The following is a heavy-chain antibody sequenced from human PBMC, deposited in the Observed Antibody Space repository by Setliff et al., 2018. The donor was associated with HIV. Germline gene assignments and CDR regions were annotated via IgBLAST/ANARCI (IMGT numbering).Heavy chain of an antibody. CDR2: VSQSGST. Sequence: SETLSLTCSVSGVSINRTDHYWGWIRQSPGKSLEWIGSVSQSGSTYYNPSLKSRTTISVDRSKNLLSLKLISVTAADQGVYYCARVPVPGANWFDPWGLGTLVTVSS. CDR1: GVSINRTDHY. V-gene: IGHV4-39*01. J-gene: IGHJ5*02. CDR3: ARVPVPGANWFDP.